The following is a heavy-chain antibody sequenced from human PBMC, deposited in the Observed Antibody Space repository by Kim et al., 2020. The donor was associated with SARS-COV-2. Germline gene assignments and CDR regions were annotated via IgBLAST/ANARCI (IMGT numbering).Heavy chain of an antibody. Sequence: SETLSLTCTVSGGSISSYYWSWIRQPPGKGLEWIGYIYYSGSTNYNPSLKSRVTISVDTSKNQFSLKLSSVTAADTAVYYCARSMGGSGSYYGYYGMDVWGQGTTVTVSS. D-gene: IGHD3-10*01. CDR1: GGSISSYY. J-gene: IGHJ6*02. CDR3: ARSMGGSGSYYGYYGMDV. CDR2: IYYSGST. V-gene: IGHV4-59*01.